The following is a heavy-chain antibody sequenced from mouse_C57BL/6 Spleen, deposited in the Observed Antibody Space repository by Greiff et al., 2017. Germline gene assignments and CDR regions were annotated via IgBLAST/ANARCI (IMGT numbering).Heavy chain of an antibody. CDR2: IYPGSGST. D-gene: IGHD3-3*01. CDR1: GYTFTSYW. CDR3: ARTEGPRGYFDY. J-gene: IGHJ2*01. V-gene: IGHV1-55*01. Sequence: QVQLQQPGAELVKPGASVKMSCKASGYTFTSYWITWVKQRPGQGLEWIGDIYPGSGSTNYNEKFKSKATLTVDTSSSTAYMQLSSLTSEDSAVYDCARTEGPRGYFDYWGQGTTLTVSS.